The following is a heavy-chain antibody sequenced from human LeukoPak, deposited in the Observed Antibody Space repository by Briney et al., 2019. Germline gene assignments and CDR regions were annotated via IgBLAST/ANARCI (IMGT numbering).Heavy chain of an antibody. D-gene: IGHD6-13*01. CDR2: IYSSGST. CDR1: GFTFTNDF. J-gene: IGHJ4*02. V-gene: IGHV3-53*01. Sequence: PGGSLRLSCAASGFTFTNDFMTWVRQAPGKGLEWVSVIYSSGSTYYADSVKGRFTISRDNSKNTLHLQMNTLRAEDTAVYYCASRIATAGSVDYWGQGTLVTVSS. CDR3: ASRIATAGSVDY.